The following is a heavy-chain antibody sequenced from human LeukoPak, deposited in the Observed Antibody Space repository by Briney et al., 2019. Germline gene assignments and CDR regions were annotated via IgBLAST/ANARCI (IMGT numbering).Heavy chain of an antibody. CDR2: IYYSATT. CDR3: ARYSSYYGRYFDY. Sequence: SETLSLTCTVSGGSISNNSDYWGWIRQPPGKGLEWIGSIYYSATTFYNPSLKSRVTISVDTSKNQFSLKLSSVTAADTAVYYCARYSSYYGRYFDYWGQGTLVTVSS. CDR1: GGSISNNSDY. J-gene: IGHJ4*02. D-gene: IGHD1-26*01. V-gene: IGHV4-39*07.